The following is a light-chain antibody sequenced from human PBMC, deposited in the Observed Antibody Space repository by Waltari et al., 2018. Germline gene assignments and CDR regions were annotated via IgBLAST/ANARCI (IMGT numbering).Light chain of an antibody. Sequence: RVLSGSNNKNYSGWYQQKPGQPLKLLITWASTRESGVPYRFSGSGSVTDFALTISSLQAEDVAVNYCQQCYSPPYTFGQVTKLEIK. CDR1: RVLSGSNNKNY. V-gene: IGKV4-1*01. CDR3: QQCYSPPYT. J-gene: IGKJ2*01. CDR2: WAS.